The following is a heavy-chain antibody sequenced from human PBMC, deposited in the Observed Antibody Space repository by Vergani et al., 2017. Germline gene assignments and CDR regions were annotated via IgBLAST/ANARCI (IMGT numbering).Heavy chain of an antibody. Sequence: QVQLQQWGAGLLKPSETLSLTCAVYGGSFSGYYWSWIRHPPGKGREWIGEINHSGSTNYNPSLKCRVTISVDTSKNQFSLKLSSVTAADTAVYYCARGRGHYYYYVDVWGKGTTVTVSS. CDR2: INHSGST. V-gene: IGHV4-34*01. CDR1: GGSFSGYY. CDR3: ARGRGHYYYYVDV. D-gene: IGHD1-26*01. J-gene: IGHJ6*03.